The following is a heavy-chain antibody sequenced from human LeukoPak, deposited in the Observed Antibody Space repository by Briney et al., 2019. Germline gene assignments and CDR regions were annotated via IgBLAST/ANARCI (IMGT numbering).Heavy chain of an antibody. V-gene: IGHV1-69*04. CDR1: GGTFSSYA. CDR2: IIPILGIA. Sequence: SVKVSCKASGGTFSSYAISWVRQAPGQGLEWMGRIIPILGIANYAQKFQGRVTITADKSTSTAYMELSSLRSEDTAVYYCARREETYYDILTGYYNYYYYGMDVWGQGTTVTVSS. J-gene: IGHJ6*02. CDR3: ARREETYYDILTGYYNYYYYGMDV. D-gene: IGHD3-9*01.